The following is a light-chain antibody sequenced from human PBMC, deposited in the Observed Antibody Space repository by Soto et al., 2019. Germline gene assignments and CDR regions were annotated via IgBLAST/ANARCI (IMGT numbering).Light chain of an antibody. CDR2: GAS. J-gene: IGKJ1*01. Sequence: EIVLTQPPGTLSLSPGERATLSCRARQSVSSSYLAWYQQKPGQAPRLLIYGASSRATGIPDRFSGSGSGTDFTLTISRLEPEDFAVYYCQQYGSSPWTFGQGTKVDIK. CDR3: QQYGSSPWT. CDR1: QSVSSSY. V-gene: IGKV3-20*01.